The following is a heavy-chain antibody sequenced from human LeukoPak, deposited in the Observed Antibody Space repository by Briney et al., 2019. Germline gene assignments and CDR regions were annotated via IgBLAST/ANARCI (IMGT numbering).Heavy chain of an antibody. V-gene: IGHV3-23*01. J-gene: IGHJ4*02. Sequence: GGSLRLSCAASGSTFSNYAMSWVRQTPEKGLEWVSAVTGSGGDTFYAASVKGRFTISRDDSRNTLYLQMNSLRVEDTAVYRCVKGSEASRPYYFDYWGQGALVTVSS. CDR3: VKGSEASRPYYFDY. CDR1: GSTFSNYA. CDR2: VTGSGGDT.